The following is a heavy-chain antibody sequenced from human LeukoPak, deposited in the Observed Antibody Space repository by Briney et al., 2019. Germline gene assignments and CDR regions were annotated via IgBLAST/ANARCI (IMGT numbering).Heavy chain of an antibody. D-gene: IGHD2-2*01. J-gene: IGHJ4*02. CDR1: GYTFTGYY. Sequence: ASVKVSCKASGYTFTGYYMHWVRQAPGQGLEWMGWINPNSGGTNYAQKFQGRVTMTRDTSISTAYMELSRLRSDDTAVYYCARGTQGYCSSTSCPGLDFYWGQGTLVTVSS. CDR2: INPNSGGT. V-gene: IGHV1-2*02. CDR3: ARGTQGYCSSTSCPGLDFY.